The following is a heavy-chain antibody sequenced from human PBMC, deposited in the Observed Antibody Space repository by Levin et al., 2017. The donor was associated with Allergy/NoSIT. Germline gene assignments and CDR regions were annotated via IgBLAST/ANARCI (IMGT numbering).Heavy chain of an antibody. J-gene: IGHJ5*02. CDR1: GGSISSSNW. V-gene: IGHV4-4*02. D-gene: IGHD3-10*01. CDR2: IYHSGST. CDR3: ARRRDYYGSGSYYLFDP. Sequence: SETLSLTCAVSGGSISSSNWWSWVRQPPGKGLEWIGEIYHSGSTNYNPSLKSRVTISVDKSKNQFSLKLSSVTAADTAVYYCARRRDYYGSGSYYLFDPWGQGTLVTVSS.